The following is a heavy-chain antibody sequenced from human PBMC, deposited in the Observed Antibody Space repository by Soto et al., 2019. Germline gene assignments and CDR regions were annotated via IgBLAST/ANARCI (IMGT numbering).Heavy chain of an antibody. CDR2: IIPIFGTA. D-gene: IGHD3-22*01. J-gene: IGHJ5*02. CDR1: GGTFSSYA. Sequence: QVQLVQSGAEVKKPGSSVKVSCKASGGTFSSYAISWVRQAPGQGLEWMGGIIPIFGTANYAQKFQGRVTISADESPCTAYMALICLTSEYTPPYYCARANYYDSCGYYYCYDPWGQGTLVTVSS. CDR3: ARANYYDSCGYYYCYDP. V-gene: IGHV1-69*12.